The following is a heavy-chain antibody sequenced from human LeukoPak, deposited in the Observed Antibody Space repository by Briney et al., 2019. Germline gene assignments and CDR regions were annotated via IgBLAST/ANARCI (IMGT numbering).Heavy chain of an antibody. D-gene: IGHD4/OR15-4a*01. V-gene: IGHV4-59*01. CDR1: GGSISSYY. CDR3: ARGGTQLTFPV. CDR2: IYYSGSA. Sequence: LETLSLTCTVSGGSISSYYWSWIRQPAGKGLEWIGYIYYSGSANYNPSLKSRVTISVDTSKNQFSLKLASVSAADTAVYYCARGGTQLTFPVWGQGTLVTVSS. J-gene: IGHJ4*02.